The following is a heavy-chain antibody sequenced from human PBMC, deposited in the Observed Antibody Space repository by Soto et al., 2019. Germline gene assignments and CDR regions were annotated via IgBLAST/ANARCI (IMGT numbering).Heavy chain of an antibody. CDR2: IWCDGSNK. V-gene: IGHV3-33*01. CDR3: ASEYCSGGRCYYYGMDV. D-gene: IGHD2-15*01. J-gene: IGHJ6*02. CDR1: GFTFSTYG. Sequence: QVQLVESGGGVVQPGRSLRLSCAASGFTFSTYGMHWVRQAPDKGLEWVAVIWCDGSNKYYADSVKGRFTISRDNSKNTLYLQMNSLRAEDTAVYYCASEYCSGGRCYYYGMDVWGQGTTVTVSS.